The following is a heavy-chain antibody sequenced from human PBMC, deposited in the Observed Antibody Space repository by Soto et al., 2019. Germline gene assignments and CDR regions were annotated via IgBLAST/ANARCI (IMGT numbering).Heavy chain of an antibody. CDR3: ARDRGVVVPAPPLDP. V-gene: IGHV1-2*02. Sequence: ASVKVSCKASGYTFTGYYMHWVRQAPGQGLEWMGWINPNSGGTNYAQKFQGRVTMTRDTSISTAYMELSRLRSDDTAVYYCARDRGVVVPAPPLDPWGQGTLVTVSS. D-gene: IGHD2-2*01. CDR2: INPNSGGT. J-gene: IGHJ5*02. CDR1: GYTFTGYY.